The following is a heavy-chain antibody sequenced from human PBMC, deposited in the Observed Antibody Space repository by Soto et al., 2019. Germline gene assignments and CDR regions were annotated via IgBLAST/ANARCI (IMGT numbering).Heavy chain of an antibody. V-gene: IGHV3-33*01. Sequence: QVQLVESGGGVVQPGGSLLLSCAASGFTFSTYGIHWVRQAPGKGLEWVALIWYDGRNKYNADSVKGRFTISRDNSKNTVYLQMDSLRAEDTAVYYCARDRTYYGSGANGLDVWGQGTTVTVSS. D-gene: IGHD3-10*01. CDR3: ARDRTYYGSGANGLDV. CDR2: IWYDGRNK. J-gene: IGHJ6*02. CDR1: GFTFSTYG.